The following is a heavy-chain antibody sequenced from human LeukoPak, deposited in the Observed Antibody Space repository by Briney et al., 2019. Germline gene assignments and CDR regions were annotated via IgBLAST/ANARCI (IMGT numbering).Heavy chain of an antibody. J-gene: IGHJ4*02. CDR2: IYHSGST. CDR1: GGSISSGGYH. D-gene: IGHD3-16*01. Sequence: SETLSLTCTVSGGSISSGGYHWSWIRQPPGKGLEWIGYIYHSGSTYYNPSLKSRVTISVDTSKSQFSLNLNSVTAADTAVYYCARANLGRFENWGQGALVTVSS. V-gene: IGHV4-30-2*01. CDR3: ARANLGRFEN.